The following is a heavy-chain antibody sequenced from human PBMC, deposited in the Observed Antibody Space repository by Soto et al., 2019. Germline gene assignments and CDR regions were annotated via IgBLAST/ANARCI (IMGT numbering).Heavy chain of an antibody. Sequence: QVQLVQSGAEVKKPGASVKVSCKASGYTFTSHHMHWVRQVPGEGLDWMGMINPRSGGTNSPQKFQGRVTMTRDTSTSTVYMELSSLRSEDTAVYYCCSLDYGHWYWGQGTLVTVSS. CDR1: GYTFTSHH. V-gene: IGHV1-46*03. CDR3: CSLDYGHWY. CDR2: INPRSGGT. J-gene: IGHJ4*02. D-gene: IGHD3-10*01.